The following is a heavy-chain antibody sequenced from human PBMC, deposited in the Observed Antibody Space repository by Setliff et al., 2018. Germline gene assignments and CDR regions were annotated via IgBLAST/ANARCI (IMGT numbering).Heavy chain of an antibody. D-gene: IGHD2-15*01. Sequence: SETLSLTCTVSGGSISSHYWTWIRQPAGKGLEWIGRLYTSGDTNYNPSLKSRVSMSLDTSKNQFSLKLSSVTAADTAVYYCARDRVVVLAGRRGFYFDYWGQGTRVTGSS. J-gene: IGHJ4*02. V-gene: IGHV4-4*07. CDR3: ARDRVVVLAGRRGFYFDY. CDR2: LYTSGDT. CDR1: GGSISSHY.